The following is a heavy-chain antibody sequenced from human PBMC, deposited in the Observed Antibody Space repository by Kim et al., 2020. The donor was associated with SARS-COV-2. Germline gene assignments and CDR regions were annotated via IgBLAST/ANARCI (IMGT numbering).Heavy chain of an antibody. CDR3: AARRDGYKVGYYYGMDV. CDR1: GFTFSSYK. V-gene: IGHV3-48*03. Sequence: GGSLRLSCAASGFTFSSYKMNWVRQAPGKGLEWVSYISSSGSTIYYADSVKGRFTISRDNAKNSLYLQMNSLRAEDTAVYYCAARRDGYKVGYYYGMDVWGQGTTVTVSS. J-gene: IGHJ6*02. CDR2: ISSSGSTI. D-gene: IGHD5-12*01.